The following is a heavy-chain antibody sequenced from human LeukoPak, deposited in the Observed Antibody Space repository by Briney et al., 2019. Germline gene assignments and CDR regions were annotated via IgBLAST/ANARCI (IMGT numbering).Heavy chain of an antibody. CDR2: ISSGRGTM. Sequence: GGSLRLSCAASGFTFSNAWMSWVRQAPGKGLEWVSYISSGRGTMYYADSVKGRFTISRDNAKNSLYLQMNSLRDEDTAVYYCARDTRYSSSPIDYWGQGTLVTVSS. D-gene: IGHD6-13*01. CDR1: GFTFSNAW. V-gene: IGHV3-48*02. J-gene: IGHJ4*02. CDR3: ARDTRYSSSPIDY.